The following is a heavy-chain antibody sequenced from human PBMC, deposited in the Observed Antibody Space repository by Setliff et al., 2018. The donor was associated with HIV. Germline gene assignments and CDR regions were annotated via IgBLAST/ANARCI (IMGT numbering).Heavy chain of an antibody. J-gene: IGHJ5*02. CDR2: ISPEGSSA. Sequence: GGSLRLSCAASGFGFSSYWMHWVRQAPGKGLMWVSNISPEGSSAGYADSVKGRFTISRGNAKNTLYLQMNSLIAEDTAVYYCAGYSTSSAQFDPWGQGTLVTVSS. CDR1: GFGFSSYW. CDR3: AGYSTSSAQFDP. V-gene: IGHV3-74*01. D-gene: IGHD1-26*01.